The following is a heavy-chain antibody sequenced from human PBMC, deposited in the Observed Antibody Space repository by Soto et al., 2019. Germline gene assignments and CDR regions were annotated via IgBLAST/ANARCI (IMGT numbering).Heavy chain of an antibody. Sequence: QVKLVQSGAEVKKPGASVKVSCKSSGYIFSDYGITWVRQAPGQGLEWMGWISAYNGNTDYAQKFQDRLTLATDTSTSTAYMELSSLRSDDTALYYCARPVTSPDHLDIWGQGTMVTVSS. CDR1: GYIFSDYG. V-gene: IGHV1-18*01. D-gene: IGHD4-4*01. CDR3: ARPVTSPDHLDI. J-gene: IGHJ3*02. CDR2: ISAYNGNT.